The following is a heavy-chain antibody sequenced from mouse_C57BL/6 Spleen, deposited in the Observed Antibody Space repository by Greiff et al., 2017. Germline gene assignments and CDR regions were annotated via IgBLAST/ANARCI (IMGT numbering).Heavy chain of an antibody. J-gene: IGHJ2*01. CDR3: ARSYGNRGYYFDY. D-gene: IGHD2-1*01. V-gene: IGHV1-7*01. CDR2: INPSSGYI. Sequence: QVQLQQSGAELAKPGASVKLSCKASGYTFTSYWMHWVKQRPGQGLEWIGYINPSSGYIKYNQKFKDKATLTADKSSSTAYMQLSSLTYEDSAVYYCARSYGNRGYYFDYWGQGTTLTVSS. CDR1: GYTFTSYW.